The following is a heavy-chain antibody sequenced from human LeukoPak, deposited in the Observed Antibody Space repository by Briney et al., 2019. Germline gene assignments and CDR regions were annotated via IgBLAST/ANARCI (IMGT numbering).Heavy chain of an antibody. J-gene: IGHJ4*02. D-gene: IGHD2-2*01. CDR2: IRYDGSNK. CDR3: AKDQEDIVVVPAAPFDY. Sequence: PGGSLRLSCAASGFTFSSYGMHWVRQAPGKGLEWVAFIRYDGSNKYYADSVKGRFTISRDNSKNTLYLQMNSLRAEDTAVYYCAKDQEDIVVVPAAPFDYWGQGTLVTVSS. V-gene: IGHV3-30*02. CDR1: GFTFSSYG.